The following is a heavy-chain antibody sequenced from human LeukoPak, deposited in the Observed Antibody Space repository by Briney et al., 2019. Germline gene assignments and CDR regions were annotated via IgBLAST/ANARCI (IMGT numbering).Heavy chain of an antibody. J-gene: IGHJ4*02. D-gene: IGHD3-22*01. Sequence: SETLSLTCAVYGGSFSGYYWSWIRQPPGKGLEWIGEINHSGSTNYNPSLKSRVTISVEKSKNQFSLKLSSVTAADTAVYYCARHGTFFYDSSGYLPFDYWGQGTLVTVSS. CDR3: ARHGTFFYDSSGYLPFDY. CDR1: GGSFSGYY. V-gene: IGHV4-34*01. CDR2: INHSGST.